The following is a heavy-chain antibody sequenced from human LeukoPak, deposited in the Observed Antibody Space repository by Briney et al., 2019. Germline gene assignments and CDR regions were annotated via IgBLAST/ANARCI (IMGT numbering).Heavy chain of an antibody. V-gene: IGHV3-74*01. Sequence: GGSLRLSCAASGFTFSSYWMHWVRQAPGKGLVWVSRINSDGSSTSYADFVKGRFTISRDNAKNTLYLQMNSLRAEDTAVYYCARGRSIAVASAWGQGTMVTVSS. D-gene: IGHD6-19*01. CDR3: ARGRSIAVASA. CDR2: INSDGSST. CDR1: GFTFSSYW. J-gene: IGHJ3*01.